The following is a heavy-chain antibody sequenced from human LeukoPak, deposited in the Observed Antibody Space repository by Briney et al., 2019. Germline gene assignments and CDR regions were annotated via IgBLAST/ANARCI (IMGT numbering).Heavy chain of an antibody. CDR3: ARVPSSGWYWNYFDY. CDR1: GGSISSYY. J-gene: IGHJ4*02. V-gene: IGHV4-59*12. Sequence: PSETLSLTCTVSGGSISSYYWSWIRQPPGKGLEWIGFIYYSGSTNYNPSLKSRVTISADTSKNQFSLKLSSVTAADTAVYYCARVPSSGWYWNYFDYWGQGTLVTVSS. D-gene: IGHD6-19*01. CDR2: IYYSGST.